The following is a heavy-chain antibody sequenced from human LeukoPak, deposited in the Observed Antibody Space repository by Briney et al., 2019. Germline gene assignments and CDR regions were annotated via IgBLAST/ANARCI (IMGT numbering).Heavy chain of an antibody. CDR3: ARDEYQVTGYYYYYYYMDV. V-gene: IGHV1-18*01. Sequence: ASVKVSCKASGYTLTSYGISWVRQAPGQGREWMGWISAYNGNTNYAQKLQGRVTMTTDTSTSTAYMELRSLRSDDTAVYYCARDEYQVTGYYYYYYYMDVWGKGTTVTVSS. CDR2: ISAYNGNT. CDR1: GYTLTSYG. J-gene: IGHJ6*03. D-gene: IGHD2-2*01.